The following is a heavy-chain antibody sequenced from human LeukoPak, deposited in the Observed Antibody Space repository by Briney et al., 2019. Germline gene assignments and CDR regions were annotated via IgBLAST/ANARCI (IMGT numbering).Heavy chain of an antibody. V-gene: IGHV1-18*01. D-gene: IGHD2-15*01. J-gene: IGHJ5*02. Sequence: ASVRVSSRASGYTFTSYGISWVGQAPGQGLEWMGWISAYNGNTNYAQKLQGRVTMTTDTSTSTAYMELRSLRSDDTAVYYCARVVVVAADWFDPWGQGTLVTVSS. CDR2: ISAYNGNT. CDR1: GYTFTSYG. CDR3: ARVVVVAADWFDP.